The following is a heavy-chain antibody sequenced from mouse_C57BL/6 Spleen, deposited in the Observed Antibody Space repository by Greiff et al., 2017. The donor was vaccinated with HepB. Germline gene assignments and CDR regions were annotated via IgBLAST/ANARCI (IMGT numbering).Heavy chain of an antibody. J-gene: IGHJ1*03. CDR3: ARAPDYYGSSYGYFDV. CDR1: GFTFSSYG. CDR2: ISSGGSYT. D-gene: IGHD1-1*01. Sequence: EVQLVESGGDLVKPGGSLKLSCAASGFTFSSYGMSWVRQTPDKRLEWVATISSGGSYTYYPDSVKGRFTISRDNAKNTLYLQMSSLKSEDTAMYYCARAPDYYGSSYGYFDVWGTGTTVTVSS. V-gene: IGHV5-6*01.